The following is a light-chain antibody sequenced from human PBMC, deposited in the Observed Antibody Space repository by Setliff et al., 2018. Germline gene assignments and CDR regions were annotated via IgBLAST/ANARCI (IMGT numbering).Light chain of an antibody. CDR3: QQYGRTPWT. Sequence: EIVLTQSPGTLSLSPGERATLSCGASQSVSSNDLAWYQQKPGQAPRLLIHGASARATDIPDRFSGSGSDTDFTLTISRLEPEDFAVYYCQQYGRTPWTFGQGTKVDIK. CDR2: GAS. J-gene: IGKJ1*01. V-gene: IGKV3-20*01. CDR1: QSVSSND.